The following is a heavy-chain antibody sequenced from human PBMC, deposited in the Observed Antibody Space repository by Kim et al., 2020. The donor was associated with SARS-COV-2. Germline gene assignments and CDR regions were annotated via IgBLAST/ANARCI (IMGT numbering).Heavy chain of an antibody. V-gene: IGHV3-33*06. CDR3: AKDLYSHSSGWYACWFDP. J-gene: IGHJ5*02. Sequence: GRFTISRDIPKNTLYLQMNSLRAEDTAVYYCAKDLYSHSSGWYACWFDPWAQGTLVTVSS. D-gene: IGHD6-19*01.